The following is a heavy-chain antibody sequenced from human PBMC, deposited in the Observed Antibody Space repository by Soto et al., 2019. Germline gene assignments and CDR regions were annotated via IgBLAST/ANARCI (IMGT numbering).Heavy chain of an antibody. J-gene: IGHJ4*02. V-gene: IGHV5-51*01. D-gene: IGHD5-18*01. Sequence: PGESLKISCEASGYTFTSYWIAWVRQMPGKGLEWMAIIYPDDSDTRYRPSFQGQVTISADKSISTAYLQWSSLKASDTAMYYCARQGQYIYGANGYWGQGSLVTVS. CDR2: IYPDDSDT. CDR3: ARQGQYIYGANGY. CDR1: GYTFTSYW.